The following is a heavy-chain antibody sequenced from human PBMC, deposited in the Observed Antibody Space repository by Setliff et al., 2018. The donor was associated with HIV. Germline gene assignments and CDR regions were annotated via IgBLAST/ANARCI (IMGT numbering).Heavy chain of an antibody. CDR2: ISSSSSTI. CDR1: GGSFSDYN. Sequence: LSLTCAVYGGSFSDYNWSWIRQSPGRGLEWISYISSSSSTIYYADSVKGRFTISRDNAKNSLYLQMNSLRAEDTAVYYCAAWGYCSSTSCPYYYYYYMDVWGKGTTVTVSS. D-gene: IGHD2-2*01. CDR3: AAWGYCSSTSCPYYYYYYMDV. J-gene: IGHJ6*03. V-gene: IGHV3-11*04.